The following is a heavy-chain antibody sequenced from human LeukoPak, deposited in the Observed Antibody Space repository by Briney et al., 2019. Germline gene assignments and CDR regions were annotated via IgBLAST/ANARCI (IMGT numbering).Heavy chain of an antibody. J-gene: IGHJ4*02. Sequence: ASVKVSCKASGYTFTRYYMHWVRQAPGQGLEWMGWINPNSGGTNYAQKFQGRVTMTRDTSISTAYMELSRLRSDDTAVYYCARSYGDYAHIDYWGQGTLVTVSS. D-gene: IGHD4-17*01. CDR2: INPNSGGT. CDR1: GYTFTRYY. V-gene: IGHV1-2*02. CDR3: ARSYGDYAHIDY.